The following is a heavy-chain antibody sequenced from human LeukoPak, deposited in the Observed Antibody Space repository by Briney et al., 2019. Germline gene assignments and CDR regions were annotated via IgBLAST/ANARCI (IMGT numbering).Heavy chain of an antibody. CDR1: GFTFDDYA. J-gene: IGHJ6*02. Sequence: GGSLRLSCAASGFTFDDYAIHWVRQPPGKGLEWVSLISGDGGSTYYADSVKGRFTISRDNSKKSLYLQMNSLRTEDTALYYCAKDGTVTTFSGMDVWGQGTTVTVSS. CDR3: AKDGTVTTFSGMDV. CDR2: ISGDGGST. D-gene: IGHD4-17*01. V-gene: IGHV3-43*02.